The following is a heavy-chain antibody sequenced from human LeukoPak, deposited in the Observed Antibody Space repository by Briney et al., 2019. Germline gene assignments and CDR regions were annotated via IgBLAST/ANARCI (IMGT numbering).Heavy chain of an antibody. CDR2: INHSGST. V-gene: IGHV4-34*01. Sequence: PSETLSLTCAVSGGSFSGYYWSWIRQPPGKGLEWVGEINHSGSTNYNPSLKSRVSISVDTSKNKFSLKLSSVTAGDTAVYYSARLNTYRYRRPYYYGMDVWGQGTTVTVSS. D-gene: IGHD5-18*01. CDR1: GGSFSGYY. CDR3: ARLNTYRYRRPYYYGMDV. J-gene: IGHJ6*02.